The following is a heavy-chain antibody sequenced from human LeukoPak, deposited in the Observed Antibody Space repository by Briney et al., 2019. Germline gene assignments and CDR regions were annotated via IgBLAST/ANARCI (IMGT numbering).Heavy chain of an antibody. Sequence: GESLKISCKCSGFSFTSYWIAWVRQMPGKGLEWMGIIYPGGSDTRYSPSFQGQVTMSVDKSISTAYLQWSSLKASDAAMYYCARLVGYGSGTYYLDYWGQGSLLTVSS. CDR3: ARLVGYGSGTYYLDY. D-gene: IGHD3-10*01. CDR1: GFSFTSYW. J-gene: IGHJ4*02. CDR2: IYPGGSDT. V-gene: IGHV5-51*01.